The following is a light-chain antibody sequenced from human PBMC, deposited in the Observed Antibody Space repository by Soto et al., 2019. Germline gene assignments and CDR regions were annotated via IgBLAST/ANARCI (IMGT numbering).Light chain of an antibody. V-gene: IGLV2-8*01. CDR2: EVT. J-gene: IGLJ2*01. Sequence: QSALTQPPSASGSPGQSVTISCTGTRSDVGDYNYVSWYQQHPGKAPKLLIYEVTKRPSGVPDPFSGSKSANTASLTVSGLQAEDEADYYCSSYAGSDNFEVFGGGTKLTVL. CDR1: RSDVGDYNY. CDR3: SSYAGSDNFEV.